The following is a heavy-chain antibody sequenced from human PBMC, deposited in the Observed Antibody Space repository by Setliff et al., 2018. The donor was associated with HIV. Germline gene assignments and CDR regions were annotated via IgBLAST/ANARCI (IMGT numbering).Heavy chain of an antibody. CDR1: GFIFSDYW. J-gene: IGHJ6*02. D-gene: IGHD3-10*01. V-gene: IGHV3-7*01. Sequence: GGSLRLSCAASGFIFSDYWMSWVRQTPGKGLEWVANINQDGSEKYYVDSVKGRFTISGDNAKNSLYLQMTSLRADDTAVYYCARVWDYGSGSYGMDVWGQGTTVTVSS. CDR2: INQDGSEK. CDR3: ARVWDYGSGSYGMDV.